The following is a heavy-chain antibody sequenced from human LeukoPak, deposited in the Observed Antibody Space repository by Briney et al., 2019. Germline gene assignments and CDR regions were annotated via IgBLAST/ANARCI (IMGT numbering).Heavy chain of an antibody. D-gene: IGHD3-10*01. CDR1: GGTFGSYA. J-gene: IGHJ6*03. CDR3: ARAHPSMVRGVIGAYYYYYMDV. V-gene: IGHV1-69*13. Sequence: GASVKVSCKASGGTFGSYAISWVRQAPGQGLEWMGGIIPIFGTANYAQKFQGRVTITADESTSTAYMELSSLRSEDTAVYYCARAHPSMVRGVIGAYYYYYMDVWGKGTTVTVSS. CDR2: IIPIFGTA.